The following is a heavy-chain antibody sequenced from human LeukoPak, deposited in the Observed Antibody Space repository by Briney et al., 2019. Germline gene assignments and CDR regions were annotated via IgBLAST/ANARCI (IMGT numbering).Heavy chain of an antibody. J-gene: IGHJ4*02. CDR2: FYYSGST. Sequence: PSETLSLTCTVSGGSISSYYWSWIRQPPGKGLEWIGYFYYSGSTNYNPSLKSRVTISVDKSKNQFSLKLSSVTAADTAVYYCARGYYDSSGYPLDWGQGTLVTVSS. D-gene: IGHD3-22*01. CDR1: GGSISSYY. CDR3: ARGYYDSSGYPLD. V-gene: IGHV4-59*12.